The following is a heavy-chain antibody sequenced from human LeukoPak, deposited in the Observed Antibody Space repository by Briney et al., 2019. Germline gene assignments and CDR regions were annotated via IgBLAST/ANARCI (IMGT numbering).Heavy chain of an antibody. CDR3: ARNHDYGDYWGY. CDR2: IYYSGST. Sequence: SETLSLTCAVSGYSISSNNWWAWVRQPPGKGLECIGYIYYSGSTNYNPSLKSRVTISVDMSKNQFSLKLSSVTAANTAVYYCARNHDYGDYWGYWGQGTLSPSPQ. J-gene: IGHJ4*02. CDR1: GYSISSNNW. V-gene: IGHV4-28*01. D-gene: IGHD4-17*01.